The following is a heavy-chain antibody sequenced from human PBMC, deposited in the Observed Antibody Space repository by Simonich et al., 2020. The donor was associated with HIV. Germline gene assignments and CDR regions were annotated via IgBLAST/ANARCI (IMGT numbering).Heavy chain of an antibody. Sequence: QVQLQQWGAGLLKPSETLSPTCAVYGGSFNGYYWSWIRQPPGKGLEGMGEINHSGIPNYNPSHKSRVTISVDTSKKQFSLKVRSVTVADTALYYCARLTVYSYGTYYFDYWGQGTLVTVSS. CDR2: INHSGIP. J-gene: IGHJ4*02. V-gene: IGHV4-34*01. D-gene: IGHD5-18*01. CDR1: GGSFNGYY. CDR3: ARLTVYSYGTYYFDY.